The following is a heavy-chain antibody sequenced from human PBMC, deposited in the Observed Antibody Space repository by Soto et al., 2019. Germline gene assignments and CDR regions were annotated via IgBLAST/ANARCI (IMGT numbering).Heavy chain of an antibody. D-gene: IGHD6-19*01. CDR2: VSGSGGNT. Sequence: VQLLESGGGLLQPVGSLRLSCAASGVTFSTYAMTWVPQAPGKGPEWVSSVSGSGGNTLYADSVKGRFTISRDNSKNTLYLQMNSLRAGDTAVYYCAKGRAPSGWYPPYYYGMDVWGQGTTVIVSS. V-gene: IGHV3-23*01. J-gene: IGHJ6*02. CDR3: AKGRAPSGWYPPYYYGMDV. CDR1: GVTFSTYA.